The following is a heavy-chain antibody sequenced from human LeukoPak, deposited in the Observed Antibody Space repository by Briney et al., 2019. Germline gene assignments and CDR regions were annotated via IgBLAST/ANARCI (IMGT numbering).Heavy chain of an antibody. Sequence: GGSLRLSCEASGFTFSTYAMHWVRQAPGKGLEWVANIKQDGSEKYCVDSVKGRFTISRDNAKNSLYLQMNSLRAEDTAVYYCARAIGSGDFDYWGQGTLVTVSS. CDR1: GFTFSTYA. V-gene: IGHV3-7*01. CDR3: ARAIGSGDFDY. J-gene: IGHJ4*02. CDR2: IKQDGSEK. D-gene: IGHD3-10*01.